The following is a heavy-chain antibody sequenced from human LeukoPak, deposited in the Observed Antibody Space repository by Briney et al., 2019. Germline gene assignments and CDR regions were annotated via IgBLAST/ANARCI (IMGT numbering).Heavy chain of an antibody. V-gene: IGHV3-23*01. CDR1: GFTFSSYA. CDR2: TSGSGGST. D-gene: IGHD6-19*01. Sequence: GGSLRLSCAASGFTFSSYAMSWVRQAPGKGLEWVSATSGSGGSTYYADSVKGRFTISRDNSKNTLYLQMNSLRAEDTAVYYCAKLGGSSIAVANWGQGTLVTVSS. J-gene: IGHJ4*02. CDR3: AKLGGSSIAVAN.